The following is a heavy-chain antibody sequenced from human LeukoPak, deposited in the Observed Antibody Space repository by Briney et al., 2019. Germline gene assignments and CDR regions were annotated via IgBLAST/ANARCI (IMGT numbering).Heavy chain of an antibody. D-gene: IGHD2-21*02. CDR2: IYTSGST. V-gene: IGHV4-4*07. Sequence: SETLSLTCTVSGGSISSYFWSWIRQPAGKGLEWIGRIYTSGSTNYNPSLKSRVTMSVDTSKNQFSLKLSSATAADTAVYYCARDGIKVTQGYFFDYWGQGTLVTVSS. CDR1: GGSISSYF. J-gene: IGHJ4*02. CDR3: ARDGIKVTQGYFFDY.